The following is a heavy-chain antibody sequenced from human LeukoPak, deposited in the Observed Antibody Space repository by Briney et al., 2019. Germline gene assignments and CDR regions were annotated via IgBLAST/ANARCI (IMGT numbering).Heavy chain of an antibody. V-gene: IGHV3-23*01. D-gene: IGHD5-12*01. CDR1: GFTFSSYA. CDR3: AKDFRGYSGYDLTPEY. J-gene: IGHJ4*02. Sequence: GGSLRLSCAASGFTFSSYAVSWVRQAPGKGLEWVSTISATGGSTYNADSVKGRFTISRDNSKNTLYLQMNSLRAEDTAVYYCAKDFRGYSGYDLTPEYWGQGTLVTVSS. CDR2: ISATGGST.